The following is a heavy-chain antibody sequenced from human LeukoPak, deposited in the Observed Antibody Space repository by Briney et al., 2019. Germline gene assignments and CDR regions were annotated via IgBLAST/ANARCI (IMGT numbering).Heavy chain of an antibody. V-gene: IGHV3-23*01. CDR3: ARGLSSSWFHDLYYYGMDV. J-gene: IGHJ6*02. CDR2: ISCSGT. Sequence: PGGSLRLSCATSGFTFRSYAMIWVRQAPERGLQWVSGISCSGTYYADFAKGRFTISRDNSKNTLYLQMNSLRAEDTATYYCARGLSSSWFHDLYYYGMDVWGQGTTVTVSS. CDR1: GFTFRSYA. D-gene: IGHD6-13*01.